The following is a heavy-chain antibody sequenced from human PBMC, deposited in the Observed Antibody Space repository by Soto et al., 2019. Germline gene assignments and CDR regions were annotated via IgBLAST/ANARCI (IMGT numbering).Heavy chain of an antibody. Sequence: EVQLVESGGGLVQPGRSLRLSCAASGFTFDDYAMHWVRQAPGKGLEWVSGISWNSGSIGYADSVKGRFTISRDNAKNSLYLQMNSLRADDKALYYCAKDITYGSGSYHGMDVWGQGTTVTVSS. V-gene: IGHV3-9*01. D-gene: IGHD3-10*01. CDR2: ISWNSGSI. J-gene: IGHJ6*02. CDR3: AKDITYGSGSYHGMDV. CDR1: GFTFDDYA.